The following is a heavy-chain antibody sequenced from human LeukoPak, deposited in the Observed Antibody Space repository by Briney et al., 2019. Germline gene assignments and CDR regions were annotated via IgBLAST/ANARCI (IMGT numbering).Heavy chain of an antibody. V-gene: IGHV5-51*03. Sequence: PGESLKISCKGSGYSFTSYWIGWVRQMPGKGLEWMGIIYPGDSDTRYSPSFQGQVTISADKCISTAYLQWSSLKASDTAMYYCARMGDTAMVRANWFDPWGQGTLVTVSS. CDR3: ARMGDTAMVRANWFDP. D-gene: IGHD5-18*01. CDR1: GYSFTSYW. J-gene: IGHJ5*02. CDR2: IYPGDSDT.